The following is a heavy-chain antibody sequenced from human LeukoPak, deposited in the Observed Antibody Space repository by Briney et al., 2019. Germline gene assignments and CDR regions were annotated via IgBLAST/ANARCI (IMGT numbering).Heavy chain of an antibody. D-gene: IGHD5-18*01. CDR1: GFRFSSFA. J-gene: IGHJ5*02. Sequence: GRSLSLSCVASGFRFSSFATGWASLARGRWLESDSLIRGSDGSTYYADSVKGRFTISRDNSKNILYLQMSSLRAEDTAVYYCAKGGYSSWFDPWGQGTLVTVSS. CDR2: IRGSDGST. CDR3: AKGGYSSWFDP. V-gene: IGHV3-23*01.